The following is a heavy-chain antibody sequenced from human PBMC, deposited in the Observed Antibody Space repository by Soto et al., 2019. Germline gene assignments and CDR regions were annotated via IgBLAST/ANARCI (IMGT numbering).Heavy chain of an antibody. V-gene: IGHV4-59*01. CDR1: GGSISSYY. CDR3: ARVRSVLLWFGEPSYYFDY. Sequence: SETLSLTCTVSGGSISSYYWSWIRQPPGKGLEWIGYIYYSGSTNYNPSLKSRVTISVDTSKNQFSLKLSSVTAADTAVYYCARVRSVLLWFGEPSYYFDYWGQGTLVTV. CDR2: IYYSGST. J-gene: IGHJ4*02. D-gene: IGHD3-10*01.